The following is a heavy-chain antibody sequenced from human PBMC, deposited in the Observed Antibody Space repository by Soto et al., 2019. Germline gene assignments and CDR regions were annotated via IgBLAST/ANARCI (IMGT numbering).Heavy chain of an antibody. Sequence: QVQLQESGPGLVKPSQPLSLICTVSGGSINSGGYYWNWIRQHPGKGLEWIGYIYYSGSTYYNPFLSSRVTISADTSENQFSLKLSSVTAADTAVYFCARGYRQSGYSSSWVFDYWGQGTLVNVSS. J-gene: IGHJ4*02. V-gene: IGHV4-31*03. CDR3: ARGYRQSGYSSSWVFDY. CDR2: IYYSGST. CDR1: GGSINSGGYY. D-gene: IGHD6-13*01.